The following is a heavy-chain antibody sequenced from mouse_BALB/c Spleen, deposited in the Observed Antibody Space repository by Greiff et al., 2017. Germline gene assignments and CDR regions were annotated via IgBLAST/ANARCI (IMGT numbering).Heavy chain of an antibody. J-gene: IGHJ2*01. D-gene: IGHD3-1*01. CDR2: ISSGGSYT. V-gene: IGHV5-6-4*01. Sequence: EVKLVESGGGLVKPGGSLKLSCAASGFTFSSYTMSWVRQTPEKRLEWVATISSGGSYTYYPDSVKGRFTISRDNAKNTLYLQMSSLKSEDTAMYYCTRDEGALYWGQGTTLTVSS. CDR3: TRDEGALY. CDR1: GFTFSSYT.